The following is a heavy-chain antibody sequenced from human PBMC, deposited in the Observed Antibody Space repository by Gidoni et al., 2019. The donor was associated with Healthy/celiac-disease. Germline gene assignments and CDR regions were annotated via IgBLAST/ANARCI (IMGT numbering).Heavy chain of an antibody. CDR2: INHSGST. CDR3: ARGDRRKELVRIFRRQLGFDY. J-gene: IGHJ4*02. CDR1: GGSFSGYS. D-gene: IGHD6-6*01. Sequence: QVQLQQWGAGLLKPSETLSLTCAVYGGSFSGYSWSWIRQPPGKWLEWIGAINHSGSTNYNPSLKSRVTISVDTSKNQFSLKLSSVTAADTAVYYCARGDRRKELVRIFRRQLGFDYWGQGTLVTVSS. V-gene: IGHV4-34*01.